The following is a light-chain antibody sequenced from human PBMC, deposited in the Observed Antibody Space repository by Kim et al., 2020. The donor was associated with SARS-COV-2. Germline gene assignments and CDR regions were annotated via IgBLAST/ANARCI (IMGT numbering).Light chain of an antibody. CDR3: QQRSNWPLVT. Sequence: SPWERVTLSCRASQSVDSSLAWYQQKPGQTPRLLIYDASNRATGIPARFSGSGSGTDFTLTISSLEPEDFAVYYCQQRSNWPLVTFGGGTKVDIK. CDR1: QSVDSS. V-gene: IGKV3-11*01. CDR2: DAS. J-gene: IGKJ4*01.